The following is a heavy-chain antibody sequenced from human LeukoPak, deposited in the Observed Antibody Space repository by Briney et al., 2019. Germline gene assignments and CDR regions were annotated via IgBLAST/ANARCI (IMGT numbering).Heavy chain of an antibody. CDR1: GFTFSSYS. J-gene: IGHJ4*02. Sequence: GGSLRLSCAASGFTFSSYSMNWVRQAPGKGLEWVSSISSSSSYIYYADSVKGRFTISRDNAKNSLYLQINSLRAEDTAVYYCARDHPPYYYDSSGYPNYFDYWGQGTLVTVSS. V-gene: IGHV3-21*01. CDR3: ARDHPPYYYDSSGYPNYFDY. D-gene: IGHD3-22*01. CDR2: ISSSSSYI.